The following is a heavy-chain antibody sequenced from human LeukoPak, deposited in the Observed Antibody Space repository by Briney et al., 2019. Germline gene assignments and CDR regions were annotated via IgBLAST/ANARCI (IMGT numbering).Heavy chain of an antibody. CDR2: IWYTGSNK. J-gene: IGHJ4*02. Sequence: PGGSLRLSCAASGFTFSSYGMHWVRQAPGKGLEWVAIIWYTGSNKYYADSVKGRFTISRDNSKDTLFLQMNSLRAEDTAVYYCARHVHNYFDYWGQGTLVTVSS. CDR3: ARHVHNYFDY. V-gene: IGHV3-33*01. CDR1: GFTFSSYG. D-gene: IGHD1-1*01.